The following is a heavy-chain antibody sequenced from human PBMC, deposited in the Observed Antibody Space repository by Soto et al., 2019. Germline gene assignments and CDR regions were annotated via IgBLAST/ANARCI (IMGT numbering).Heavy chain of an antibody. CDR2: TYYRSKWYS. D-gene: IGHD2-8*01. V-gene: IGHV6-1*01. CDR1: GDSVSSNSAT. CDR3: ARDRFANGHFDY. Sequence: PSQTLSLTCAISGDSVSSNSATWSWIRQSPSRGLEWLGRTYYRSKWYSDYAVSVKSRITVNSDTSKNQFSLQLNSVTPEDTAVYYGARDRFANGHFDYWGQGTLVTV. J-gene: IGHJ4*02.